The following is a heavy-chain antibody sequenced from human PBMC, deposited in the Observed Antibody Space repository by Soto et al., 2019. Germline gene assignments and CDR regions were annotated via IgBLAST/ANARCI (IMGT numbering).Heavy chain of an antibody. CDR3: ARAIEDYGDYWYYFDY. CDR1: GFTFSSYA. D-gene: IGHD4-17*01. Sequence: QVQLVESGGGVVQPGRSLRLSCAASGFTFSSYAMHWVRQAPGKGLEWVAVISYDGSNKYYADSVKGRFTISRDNSKNTLYLQMNSLRAEDTAVYYCARAIEDYGDYWYYFDYWGQGTLVTVSS. J-gene: IGHJ4*02. V-gene: IGHV3-30-3*01. CDR2: ISYDGSNK.